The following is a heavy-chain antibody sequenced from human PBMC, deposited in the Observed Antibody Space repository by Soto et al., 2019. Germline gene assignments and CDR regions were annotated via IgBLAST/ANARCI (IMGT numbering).Heavy chain of an antibody. J-gene: IGHJ4*02. CDR3: AREVAAANFDY. V-gene: IGHV3-33*01. D-gene: IGHD6-25*01. CDR2: IWYDGSNK. Sequence: QVQLVESGGGVVQPGRSLRLSCAASGFTFSSYGMDWVRQAPGKGLEWVAVIWYDGSNKYYADSVKGRFTISRDNSKNPLYLQMNSLRAEDTAVYYCAREVAAANFDYWGQGTLVTVSS. CDR1: GFTFSSYG.